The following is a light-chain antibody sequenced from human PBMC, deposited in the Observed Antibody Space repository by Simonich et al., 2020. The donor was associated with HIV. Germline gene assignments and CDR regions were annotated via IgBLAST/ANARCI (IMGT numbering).Light chain of an antibody. CDR1: QSVLYSSNNKNY. J-gene: IGKJ1*01. V-gene: IGKV4-1*01. Sequence: DIVMTQSPDSLAVSLGERATINCKSSQSVLYSSNNKNYLAWYQQKPGQPPNLLIYWASTRESGVPDRFSGSGSGTDFTLTISSLQAEDVAVYYCQQYYTTPWTFGQGTKVEFK. CDR3: QQYYTTPWT. CDR2: WAS.